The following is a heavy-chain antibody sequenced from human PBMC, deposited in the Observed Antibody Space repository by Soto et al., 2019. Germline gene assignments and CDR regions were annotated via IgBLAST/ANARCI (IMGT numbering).Heavy chain of an antibody. J-gene: IGHJ5*01. V-gene: IGHV1-18*04. CDR3: ARVRGVVGATIDS. CDR2: ITPFNGDT. Sequence: GASVKVSCKASGYTFSSNSIHWVRQAPGQGLEWMGWITPFNGDTSYAQKFQGRVTMTTDTSTSTVFMELRSLRFDDTAVYYCARVRGVVGATIDSWG. D-gene: IGHD1-26*01. CDR1: GYTFSSNS.